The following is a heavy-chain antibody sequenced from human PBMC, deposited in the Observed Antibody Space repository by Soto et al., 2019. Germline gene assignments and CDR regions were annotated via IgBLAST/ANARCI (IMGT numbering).Heavy chain of an antibody. CDR1: GYTLTELS. D-gene: IGHD2-21*02. Sequence: GASVKVSCKVSGYTLTELSMHWVRQAPGKGLEWMGGFDPEDGETIYAQKFQGRVTMTEDTSTDTAYMELSSLRSEDTAVYYCATRGPLAYCGGDCYTYFDYWGQGTLVTVSS. CDR3: ATRGPLAYCGGDCYTYFDY. V-gene: IGHV1-24*01. CDR2: FDPEDGET. J-gene: IGHJ4*02.